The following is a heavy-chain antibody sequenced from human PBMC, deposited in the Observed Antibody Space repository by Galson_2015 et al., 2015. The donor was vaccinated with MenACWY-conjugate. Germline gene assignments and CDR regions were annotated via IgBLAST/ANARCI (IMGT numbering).Heavy chain of an antibody. CDR3: ARWGPSHTAYRPSTDQINDAFDV. CDR1: GDSVSSNSAA. V-gene: IGHV6-1*01. CDR2: TYYRSKWYN. J-gene: IGHJ3*01. Sequence: CAISGDSVSSNSAAWTWIRQSPSRGLEWLGRTYYRSKWYNDYAFSLKSRITVNPDTSKNQFSLQLNSVTPEDTAVYYCARWGPSHTAYRPSTDQINDAFDVWGQGT. D-gene: IGHD2-21*01.